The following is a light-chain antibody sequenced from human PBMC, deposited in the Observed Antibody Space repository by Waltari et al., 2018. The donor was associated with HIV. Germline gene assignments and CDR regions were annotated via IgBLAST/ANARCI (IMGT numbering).Light chain of an antibody. CDR2: QDN. CDR1: NLGAKY. CDR3: QAWDTSTGV. J-gene: IGLJ1*01. V-gene: IGLV3-1*01. Sequence: SYELIQPPSVSVSPGQTATITCSGDNLGAKYVCWYQQKPGQSPVLVVYQDNKRPSGIPERFSGSNSGNTATLTINGTQAVDEGDYYCQAWDTSTGVFGAGTKVSVL.